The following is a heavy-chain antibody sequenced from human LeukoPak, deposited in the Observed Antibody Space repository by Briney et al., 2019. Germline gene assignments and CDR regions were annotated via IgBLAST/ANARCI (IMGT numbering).Heavy chain of an antibody. Sequence: PGGSLRLSCAASGFTFSSYWMSWVRQAPGKGLEWVANIKRDGSEKYYVDSVKGRFTISRDNARNSLYLQMNSLRAEDTAVYYCARDNVPSTRWVGLRLRRRLNSYFDYWGQGTLVTVSS. CDR1: GFTFSSYW. CDR3: ARDNVPSTRWVGLRLRRRLNSYFDY. V-gene: IGHV3-7*01. CDR2: IKRDGSEK. D-gene: IGHD5-12*01. J-gene: IGHJ4*02.